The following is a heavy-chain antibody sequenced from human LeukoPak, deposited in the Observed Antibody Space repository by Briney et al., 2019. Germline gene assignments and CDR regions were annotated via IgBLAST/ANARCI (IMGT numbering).Heavy chain of an antibody. V-gene: IGHV4-59*01. Sequence: KPSETLSLTCTVSGGSISSYYWSWIRQPPGKGLEWIGYIYYSGSTNYNPSLKSRVTISVDTSKNQFSLKLSSVTAADTAVYYRARVRRSAVAGLWLDYWGQGTLVTVSS. D-gene: IGHD6-19*01. J-gene: IGHJ4*02. CDR1: GGSISSYY. CDR2: IYYSGST. CDR3: ARVRRSAVAGLWLDY.